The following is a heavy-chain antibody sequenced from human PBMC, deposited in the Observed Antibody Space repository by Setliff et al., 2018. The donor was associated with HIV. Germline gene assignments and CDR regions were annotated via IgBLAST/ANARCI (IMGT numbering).Heavy chain of an antibody. CDR2: IYYSGST. CDR3: ARGHDRQFPYSKIRGVRKYYFDS. J-gene: IGHJ4*02. Sequence: LSLTCTVSGGSISSSTYYWGWIRQPPGKGLEWIGTIYYSGSTYYNPSLKSRLTISVDTSKNQFSLKLNSVTAADTAVYYCARGHDRQFPYSKIRGVRKYYFDSWGQGTGVTVSS. CDR1: GGSISSSTYY. D-gene: IGHD3-10*01. V-gene: IGHV4-39*01.